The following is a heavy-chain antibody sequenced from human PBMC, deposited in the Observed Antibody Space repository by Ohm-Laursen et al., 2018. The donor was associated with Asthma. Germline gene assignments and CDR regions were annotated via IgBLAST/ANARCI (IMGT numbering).Heavy chain of an antibody. D-gene: IGHD4-11*01. CDR2: IKEDGSET. J-gene: IGHJ6*02. CDR1: GFTFESYW. V-gene: IGHV3-7*05. Sequence: SLRLSCAASGFTFESYWMTWVRQGPGKGPEWVAHIKEDGSETSYLDSLKGRMTISRDNAKNSVYLQMNSLRAEDTAVYYCARFGRDYRSHGLDVWGQGTTVTVSS. CDR3: ARFGRDYRSHGLDV.